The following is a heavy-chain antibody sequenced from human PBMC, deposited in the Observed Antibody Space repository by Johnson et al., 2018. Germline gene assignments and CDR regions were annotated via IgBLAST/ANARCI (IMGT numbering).Heavy chain of an antibody. J-gene: IGHJ6*03. CDR3: ARGDYYYYMDV. CDR2: ISNDGSNK. Sequence: QVQLVQSGGGVVQPGRSLRLSCAASGVTFSSYGMHWVRQAPGKGLEWVAVISNDGSNKYYADSVKGRFTISRDNSKNTLYLQMNSLRAEDTAVYYCARGDYYYYMDVWGKGTTVTVSS. CDR1: GVTFSSYG. V-gene: IGHV3-30*03.